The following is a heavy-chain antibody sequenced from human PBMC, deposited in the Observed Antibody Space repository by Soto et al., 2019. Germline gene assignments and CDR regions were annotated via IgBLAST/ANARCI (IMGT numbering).Heavy chain of an antibody. CDR2: TYYRSKWYY. D-gene: IGHD5-18*01. J-gene: IGHJ5*02. CDR1: GDSVSSNSAG. V-gene: IGHV6-1*01. Sequence: SQTLSLTCAITGDSVSSNSAGWSWVRQSPSRGLEWLGRTYYRSKWYYEYAVSVRGRITINPGTSKNQYSLQLNSVTPEDTAVYYCAMGYSYAPFDPWGQGTLVTVSS. CDR3: AMGYSYAPFDP.